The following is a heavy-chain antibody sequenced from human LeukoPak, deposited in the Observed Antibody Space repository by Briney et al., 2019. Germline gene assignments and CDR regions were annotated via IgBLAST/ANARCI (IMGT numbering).Heavy chain of an antibody. CDR2: ISSSGSTI. J-gene: IGHJ4*02. D-gene: IGHD3-22*01. CDR3: ARGPNYYDSSGYYYCNY. CDR1: GFTFSSYS. V-gene: IGHV3-48*04. Sequence: PGGSLRLSCAGSGFTFSSYSMNWVRQAPGKGLEWVSYISSSGSTIYYADSVKGRFTISRDNAKNSLYLQMNSLRAEDTAVYYCARGPNYYDSSGYYYCNYWGQGTLVTVSS.